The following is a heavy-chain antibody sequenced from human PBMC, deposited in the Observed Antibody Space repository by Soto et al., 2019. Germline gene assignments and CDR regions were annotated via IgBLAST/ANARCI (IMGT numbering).Heavy chain of an antibody. CDR2: ITSSSSTI. CDR1: GFTFSTYS. J-gene: IGHJ5*02. V-gene: IGHV3-48*02. Sequence: EVQLVESGGGLVQPGGSLRLSCAASGFTFSTYSMNWVRQAPGKGLEWIAYITSSSSTIFYEDSVKGRFTISRDNAKNSLYLQMNSLRDEDTSVYYCARDNGIAGSFDPWGQGTLVTVSS. CDR3: ARDNGIAGSFDP. D-gene: IGHD6-13*01.